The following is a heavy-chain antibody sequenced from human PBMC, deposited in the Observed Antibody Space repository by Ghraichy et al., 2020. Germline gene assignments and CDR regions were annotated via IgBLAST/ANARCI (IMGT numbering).Heavy chain of an antibody. D-gene: IGHD6-19*01. V-gene: IGHV4-4*07. Sequence: SETLSLTCSVSGGYISGHHWSWIRQPAGKGLEWIGRVYSSGSTNYNPSLKSRVAMSVDASKNQFSVRLSSGTAADTAVYYCARGVKSGWFAYGLDVWGHGTTVTVSS. J-gene: IGHJ6*02. CDR3: ARGVKSGWFAYGLDV. CDR1: GGYISGHH. CDR2: VYSSGST.